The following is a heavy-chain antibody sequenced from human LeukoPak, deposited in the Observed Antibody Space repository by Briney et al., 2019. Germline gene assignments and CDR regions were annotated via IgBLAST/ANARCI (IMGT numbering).Heavy chain of an antibody. D-gene: IGHD6-19*01. CDR1: GFTFSDYY. V-gene: IGHV3-11*04. CDR3: ARVGAVAGMNDYYYYMDV. J-gene: IGHJ6*03. CDR2: ISSSGSTI. Sequence: PGGSLRLSCAASGFTFSDYYMSWIRQAPGKGLEWVSYISSSGSTIYYAGSVKGRFTISRDNAKNSLYLQMNSLRAEDRAVYYCARVGAVAGMNDYYYYMDVWGKGTTVTVSS.